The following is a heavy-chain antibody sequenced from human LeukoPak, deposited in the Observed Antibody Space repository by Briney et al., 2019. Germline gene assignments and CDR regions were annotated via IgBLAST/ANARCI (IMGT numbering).Heavy chain of an antibody. CDR3: ARHFKKNGYNYYFDY. D-gene: IGHD5-24*01. V-gene: IGHV4-59*08. Sequence: KPSETLSLTCTVSGGSINSYYWSWIRQPPGKGLEWIGYIYSSGSTDYNPSLKSRLSISVDTSKKQFSLKLTSVTAADTAVYYCARHFKKNGYNYYFDYWGQGTLSPSPQ. CDR1: GGSINSYY. CDR2: IYSSGST. J-gene: IGHJ4*02.